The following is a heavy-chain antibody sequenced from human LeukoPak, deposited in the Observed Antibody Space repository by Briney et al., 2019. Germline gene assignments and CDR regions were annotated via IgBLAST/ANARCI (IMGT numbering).Heavy chain of an antibody. D-gene: IGHD1-20*01. CDR1: GYTFTSYY. Sequence: GASVKVSCKASGYTFTSYYMHWVRQAPGQGLEWMGIINPSGGSTSYAQKFQGRVTMTRDTSTSTVYMELSSLRSEDTAVYYGARRARGYNWNYYYYMDVWGKGTTVTVSS. CDR3: ARRARGYNWNYYYYMDV. CDR2: INPSGGST. V-gene: IGHV1-46*01. J-gene: IGHJ6*03.